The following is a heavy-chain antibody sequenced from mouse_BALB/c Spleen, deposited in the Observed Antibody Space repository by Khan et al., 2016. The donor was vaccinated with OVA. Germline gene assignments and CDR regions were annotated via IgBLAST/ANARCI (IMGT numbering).Heavy chain of an antibody. Sequence: EVQLVETGPGLVKPSQSLSLICTVTGYSITSDYAWNLIRQFPGNKLEWMGFISYSGNTNYNPSLKSRISITRDTSKNPFFLHLNSVTTEDTATYYWARVYGGDFDYWGQGTTLTVSS. CDR2: ISYSGNT. D-gene: IGHD1-1*01. V-gene: IGHV3-2*02. CDR1: GYSITSDYA. CDR3: ARVYGGDFDY. J-gene: IGHJ2*01.